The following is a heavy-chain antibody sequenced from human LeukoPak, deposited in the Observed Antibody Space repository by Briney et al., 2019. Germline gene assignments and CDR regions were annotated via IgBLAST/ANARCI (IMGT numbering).Heavy chain of an antibody. CDR2: INPNSGVT. J-gene: IGHJ4*02. Sequence: PWASVKVSCKASGYTFTDYYIHWVRQAPGQGLEWMGWINPNSGVTNYAQKFQGRVTMTRDASISTAYMELTRLISDDTAVYYCAREGFEYSSSDYWGQGTLVTVSS. CDR3: AREGFEYSSSDY. CDR1: GYTFTDYY. D-gene: IGHD6-6*01. V-gene: IGHV1-2*02.